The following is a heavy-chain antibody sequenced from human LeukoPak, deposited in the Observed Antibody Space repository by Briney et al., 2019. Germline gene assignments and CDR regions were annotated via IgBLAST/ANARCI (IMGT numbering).Heavy chain of an antibody. J-gene: IGHJ4*02. D-gene: IGHD6-13*01. Sequence: GGSLRLSCAASGFTFSSYGMHWVRQAPGKGLEWVAVIWYDGSNKFYADSVKGRFTISRDNSKNTLYLQMNSLRAEDTAVYYCARDRAAADLDYWGQGALVTVSS. CDR2: IWYDGSNK. CDR1: GFTFSSYG. CDR3: ARDRAAADLDY. V-gene: IGHV3-33*01.